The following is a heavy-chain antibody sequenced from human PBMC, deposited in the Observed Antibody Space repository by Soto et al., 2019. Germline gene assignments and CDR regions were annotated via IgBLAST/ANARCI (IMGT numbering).Heavy chain of an antibody. Sequence: ASVKVSCKASGYTFTSYGISWVRQAPGQGLEWMGWISAYNGNTNYAQKLQGRVTMTTDTSTSTAYMELRSLRSDDTAVYYCATNPYSSSWWQPANRFDPWGQGTLVTVS. V-gene: IGHV1-18*01. CDR2: ISAYNGNT. D-gene: IGHD6-13*01. CDR3: ATNPYSSSWWQPANRFDP. CDR1: GYTFTSYG. J-gene: IGHJ5*02.